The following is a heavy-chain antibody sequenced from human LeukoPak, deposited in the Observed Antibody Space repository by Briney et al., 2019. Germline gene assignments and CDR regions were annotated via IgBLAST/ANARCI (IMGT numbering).Heavy chain of an antibody. CDR1: GFTFSSYG. CDR2: IWYDGSNK. CDR3: ARDIAAAGNQGI. J-gene: IGHJ3*02. V-gene: IGHV3-33*01. Sequence: GGSLRLSCAASGFTFSSYGMHWVRQAPGKGLEWVAVIWYDGSNKYYADSVKGRFTISRDNSKNTLYLQMNSLRAEDTAVYYCARDIAAAGNQGIWGQGTMVTVPS. D-gene: IGHD6-13*01.